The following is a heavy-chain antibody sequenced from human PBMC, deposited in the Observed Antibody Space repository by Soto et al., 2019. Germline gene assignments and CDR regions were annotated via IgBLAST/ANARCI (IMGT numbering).Heavy chain of an antibody. V-gene: IGHV1-18*01. CDR2: ISPYSGYT. D-gene: IGHD2-2*01. J-gene: IGHJ4*02. Sequence: QAQLVQSGPEMKKPGASVKVSCKGFGYSFMKYGINWVRQAPGQGLEWVGWISPYSGYTHSAQKFHGRLTLTTDTAASTAYMELRILRSADTALYYCAREASVLIPAAQPSRFDSWGQGTLVTVSS. CDR1: GYSFMKYG. CDR3: AREASVLIPAAQPSRFDS.